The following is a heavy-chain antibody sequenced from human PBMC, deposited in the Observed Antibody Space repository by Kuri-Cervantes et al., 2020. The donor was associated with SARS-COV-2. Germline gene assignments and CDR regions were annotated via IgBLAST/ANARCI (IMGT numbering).Heavy chain of an antibody. J-gene: IGHJ4*02. CDR3: ARDSGVDYGDYYFDY. CDR2: INPDGSYT. V-gene: IGHV3-74*01. CDR1: GFTFSGHW. D-gene: IGHD4-17*01. Sequence: GESLKISCAASGFTFSGHWIHWVRQAPGKGLVWVSRINPDGSYTNNADSVKGRFTLSRDNAKNSLYLQMNSLRADDTAVYYCARDSGVDYGDYYFDYWGQGTLVTVS.